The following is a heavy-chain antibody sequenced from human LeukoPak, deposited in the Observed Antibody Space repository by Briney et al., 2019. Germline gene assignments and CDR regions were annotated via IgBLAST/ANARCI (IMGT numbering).Heavy chain of an antibody. CDR2: INHSGST. CDR3: AKEGIWGEWLFPRPYYFDY. CDR1: GGSFSGYY. V-gene: IGHV4-34*01. J-gene: IGHJ4*02. D-gene: IGHD3-3*01. Sequence: SETLSLTCAVYGGSFSGYYWSWIRQPPGKGLEWIGEINHSGSTNYNPSLKSRVTISVDTSKNQFSLKLSSVTAADTAVYYCAKEGIWGEWLFPRPYYFDYWGQGTLVTVSS.